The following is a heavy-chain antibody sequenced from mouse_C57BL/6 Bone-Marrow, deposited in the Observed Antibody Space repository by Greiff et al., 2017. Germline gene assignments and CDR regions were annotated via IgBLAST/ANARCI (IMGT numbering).Heavy chain of an antibody. CDR2: ISYSGST. CDR3: ARFTTTLDDYAMDY. J-gene: IGHJ4*01. V-gene: IGHV3-8*01. Sequence: EVKLVESGPGLAKPSPTLSLPCSVTGYSITSDYWNWIRKFPGNKLEYIGYISYSGSTFYNPSLKSRLYITRDTSKNQYYLQFNSVSTEDTATSYCARFTTTLDDYAMDYWGQGTSVTVSS. D-gene: IGHD1-1*01. CDR1: GYSITSDY.